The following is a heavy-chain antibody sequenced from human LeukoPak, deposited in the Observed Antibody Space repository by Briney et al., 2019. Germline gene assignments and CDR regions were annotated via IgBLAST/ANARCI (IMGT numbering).Heavy chain of an antibody. CDR3: AKEGFYYMDV. CDR1: GFTFSNYW. Sequence: PGGSLRLSCAASGFTFSNYWMHWVRQAPGKGLVWVSRINSDGINTSYADSVKGRFTISRDNAKNTLNLQMNSLRAEDTAVYYCAKEGFYYMDVWGKGTTVTISS. J-gene: IGHJ6*03. CDR2: INSDGINT. V-gene: IGHV3-74*01.